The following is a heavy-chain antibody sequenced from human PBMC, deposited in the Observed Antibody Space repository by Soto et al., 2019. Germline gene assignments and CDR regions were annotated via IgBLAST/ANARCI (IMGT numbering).Heavy chain of an antibody. V-gene: IGHV3-13*01. Sequence: PGGSLRLSCAASGFTFSSYDMHWVRQATGKGLEWVSAIGTAGDTYYPGSVKGRFTISRENAKNSLYLQMNSLRAGDTAVYYCARVRGSGREFDYWGQGTLVTVSS. CDR1: GFTFSSYD. CDR2: IGTAGDT. J-gene: IGHJ4*02. CDR3: ARVRGSGREFDY. D-gene: IGHD3-10*01.